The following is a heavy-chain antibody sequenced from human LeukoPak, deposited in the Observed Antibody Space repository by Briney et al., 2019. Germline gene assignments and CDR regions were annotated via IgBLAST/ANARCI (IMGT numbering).Heavy chain of an antibody. Sequence: SETLSLTCNVSRDSTSTSTNSWGWSRQPPGKGLEWIGSIHYGGNTFYNPSLKSRLTISVDPSKSQLSLELNSVTAADMAIYYCATSWLLSFFDSWGHGTLVTVSS. J-gene: IGHJ5*01. CDR1: RDSTSTSTNS. D-gene: IGHD3-9*01. CDR3: ATSWLLSFFDS. V-gene: IGHV4-39*01. CDR2: IHYGGNT.